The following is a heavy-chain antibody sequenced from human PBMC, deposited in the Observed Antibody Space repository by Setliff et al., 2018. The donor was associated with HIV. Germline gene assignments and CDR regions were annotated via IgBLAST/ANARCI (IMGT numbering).Heavy chain of an antibody. Sequence: PSETLSLTCTVSGASITSHYWNWIRQPPGKGLEWIGCVSFTGSANYNPSLKGRVSISVDTSKNQFSLRLRSVTAADTAVYYCARGISRDSSGYYRDEYFQHWGQGTLVTVSS. V-gene: IGHV4-59*11. CDR1: GASITSHY. D-gene: IGHD3-22*01. J-gene: IGHJ1*01. CDR3: ARGISRDSSGYYRDEYFQH. CDR2: VSFTGSA.